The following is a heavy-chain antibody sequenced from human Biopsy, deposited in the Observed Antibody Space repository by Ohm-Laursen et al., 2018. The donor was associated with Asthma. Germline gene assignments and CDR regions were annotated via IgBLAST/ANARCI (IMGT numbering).Heavy chain of an antibody. V-gene: IGHV3-9*01. CDR3: ARDRGIAAAGTEFDY. Sequence: SLRLSCAASGFDFDDFAMHWVRQAPGKGLEWVSSISWNSVSLDYAASVKGRFTISRDNAKNSLYPQMNSLRAEDTAVYYCARDRGIAAAGTEFDYWGQGTLVTVSS. J-gene: IGHJ4*02. CDR2: ISWNSVSL. CDR1: GFDFDDFA. D-gene: IGHD6-13*01.